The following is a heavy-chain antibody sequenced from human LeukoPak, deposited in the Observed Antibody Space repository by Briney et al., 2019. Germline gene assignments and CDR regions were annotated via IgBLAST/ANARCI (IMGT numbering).Heavy chain of an antibody. D-gene: IGHD3-10*01. CDR1: GGTFSSYA. V-gene: IGHV1-69*04. Sequence: GASVKVSCKASGGTFSSYAISWVRQAPGQGLEWMGRIIPILGIANYAQKFQGRVTITADKSTSTAYMELSSLRSEDTAVYYCASGTYGSGSYGLEALLDYWGQGTLVTVSS. J-gene: IGHJ4*02. CDR3: ASGTYGSGSYGLEALLDY. CDR2: IIPILGIA.